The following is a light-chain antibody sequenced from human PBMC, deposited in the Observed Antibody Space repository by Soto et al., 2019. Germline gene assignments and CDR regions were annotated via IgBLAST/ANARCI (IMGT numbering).Light chain of an antibody. CDR3: MHALQAPLT. V-gene: IGKV2-28*01. CDR1: QSLLNSNGYNY. Sequence: DNVMTQSPLSLPVTPGEPASISCRSSQSLLNSNGYNYLDWYLQKPGQSPQLLIYLGSSRASGVPDRFSGSGSGTYFTLTISRVEAEDVGFYYCMHALQAPLTFGQGTRVEIK. CDR2: LGS. J-gene: IGKJ1*01.